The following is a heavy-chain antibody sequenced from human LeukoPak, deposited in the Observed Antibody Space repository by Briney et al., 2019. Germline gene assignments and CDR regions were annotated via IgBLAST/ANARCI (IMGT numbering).Heavy chain of an antibody. Sequence: SETLSLTCTVSVGSISSYYWSWIRQPPGKGLEWIGYIYYSGSTNYNPSLKSRVTISVDTSKNQFSLKLSSVTAADTAVYYCARRGSLGYCSSTSCGGPIWFDPWGQGTLVTVSS. D-gene: IGHD2-2*01. CDR3: ARRGSLGYCSSTSCGGPIWFDP. V-gene: IGHV4-59*08. CDR2: IYYSGST. J-gene: IGHJ5*02. CDR1: VGSISSYY.